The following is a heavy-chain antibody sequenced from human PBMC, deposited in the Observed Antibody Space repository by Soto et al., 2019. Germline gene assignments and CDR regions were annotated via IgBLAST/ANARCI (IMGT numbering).Heavy chain of an antibody. J-gene: IGHJ4*02. Sequence: EVQLVESGGGLVKPGGSLRLSCAASGFTFSSYSLNWVRQAPGKGLEWVACISSDNNYIYYADSVQGRFTISRDNAENSLYLQMRSLRAEDTAVYFCAREQNKYGSGSYPLDSWGQGTLVTVSS. D-gene: IGHD3-10*01. CDR1: GFTFSSYS. CDR3: AREQNKYGSGSYPLDS. V-gene: IGHV3-21*02. CDR2: ISSDNNYI.